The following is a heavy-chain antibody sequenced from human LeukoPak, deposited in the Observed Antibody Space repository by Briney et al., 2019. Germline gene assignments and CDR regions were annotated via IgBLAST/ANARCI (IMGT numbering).Heavy chain of an antibody. CDR3: AKDSFSST. V-gene: IGHV3-23*01. J-gene: IGHJ4*02. CDR1: GFTFSSDS. Sequence: GGSLRLSCAASGFTFSSDSMTWVRPAPGKGLEWVSTISHSGVSTFYADPVRSRFTISRDNSKNTLYLHMNSLSAEDTAIYYCAKDSFSSTWGQGTLVTVSS. CDR2: ISHSGVST. D-gene: IGHD2-2*01.